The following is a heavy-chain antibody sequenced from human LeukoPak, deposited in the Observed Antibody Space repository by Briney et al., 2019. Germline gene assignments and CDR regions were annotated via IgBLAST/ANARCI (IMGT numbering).Heavy chain of an antibody. V-gene: IGHV1-69*06. J-gene: IGHJ4*02. CDR2: IIPIFGTA. CDR3: ATAAFGRQLDY. Sequence: GASVKVSCKASGGTFSSYAISWVRQAPGQGLEWMGGIIPIFGTANYAQKFQGRVTMTEDTSTETAYMELSSLRSEDTSVYYCATAAFGRQLDYWGQGTLVTVSS. CDR1: GGTFSSYA. D-gene: IGHD3-16*01.